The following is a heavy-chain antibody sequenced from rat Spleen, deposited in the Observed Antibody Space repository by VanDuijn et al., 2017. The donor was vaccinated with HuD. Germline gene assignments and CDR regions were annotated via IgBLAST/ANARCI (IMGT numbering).Heavy chain of an antibody. CDR2: ISTGGGNT. D-gene: IGHD4-3*01. CDR3: ARHNSGYGVMDA. J-gene: IGHJ4*01. CDR1: GFSFSDYN. V-gene: IGHV5-25*01. Sequence: EVQLVESGGGLVQPGRSLKLSCAASGFSFSDYNMAWVRQAPKKGLEWVAFISTGGGNTYYRDSVKGRFTISRDNAKNTLYLQMDSLRSEDTATFYCARHNSGYGVMDAWGQGASVTVSS.